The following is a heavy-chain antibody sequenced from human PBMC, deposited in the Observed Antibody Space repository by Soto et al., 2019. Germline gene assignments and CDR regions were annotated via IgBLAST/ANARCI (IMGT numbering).Heavy chain of an antibody. CDR1: GGSFSGYY. V-gene: IGHV4-34*01. CDR3: ARTIVVVTRHFDY. D-gene: IGHD3-22*01. J-gene: IGHJ4*02. Sequence: SETLSLTCAVYGGSFSGYYWSWIRQPPGKGLEWIGEINHSGSTNYNPSLKSRVTISVDTSKNQFSLKLSSVTAADTAVYYCARTIVVVTRHFDYWGQGTLVTVSS. CDR2: INHSGST.